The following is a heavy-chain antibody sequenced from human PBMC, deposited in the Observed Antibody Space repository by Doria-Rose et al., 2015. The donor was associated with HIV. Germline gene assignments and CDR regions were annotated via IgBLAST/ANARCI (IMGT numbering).Heavy chain of an antibody. J-gene: IGHJ3*01. CDR2: INHSGTT. CDR3: ARQRGLDAFDV. Sequence: QVQQQQCDAGVLKPSKTRSLTCAVYGESFSGYYWSWIRQPPGKGLEWIAEINHSGTTNYNPSLKSRVTISVDTSKNQFSLNLTSVTAADTAVYYCARQRGLDAFDVWGQGTRSTVSS. V-gene: IGHV4-34*01. CDR1: GESFSGYY.